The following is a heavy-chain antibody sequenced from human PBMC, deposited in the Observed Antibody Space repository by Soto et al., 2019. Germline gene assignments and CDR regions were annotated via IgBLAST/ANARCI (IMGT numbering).Heavy chain of an antibody. J-gene: IGHJ4*02. CDR3: ARGHNRSIWGRGCLDY. Sequence: SETLSLTCTVSGGSISSSSYYWGWIRQPPGKGLEWIGSIYYSGSTYYNPSLKSRVTISVDTSKNQFSLKLSSVTAADTAVYYCARGHNRSIWGRGCLDYWGQGTLVTVSS. CDR2: IYYSGST. V-gene: IGHV4-39*01. D-gene: IGHD3-22*01. CDR1: GGSISSSSYY.